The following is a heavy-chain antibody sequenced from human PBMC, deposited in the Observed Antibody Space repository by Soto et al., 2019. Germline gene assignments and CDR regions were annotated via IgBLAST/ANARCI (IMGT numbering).Heavy chain of an antibody. Sequence: QLQLQESGPGLVKPSETLSLTCTVSGGSISSSSYYWGWIRQPPGKGLEWIGSIYYSGSTYYNPSLKSRVTMSVDPSKNQFSLKLSSVTAADTAVYYCARPIVGAIQLSSGWYFDLWGRGTLVTVSS. D-gene: IGHD1-26*01. CDR2: IYYSGST. V-gene: IGHV4-39*01. J-gene: IGHJ2*01. CDR3: ARPIVGAIQLSSGWYFDL. CDR1: GGSISSSSYY.